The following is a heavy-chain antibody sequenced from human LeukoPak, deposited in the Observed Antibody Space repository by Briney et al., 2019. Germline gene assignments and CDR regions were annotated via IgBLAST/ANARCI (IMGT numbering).Heavy chain of an antibody. Sequence: KSSETLSLTCAVSGGSISSGGYSWSWIRQPPGQGLEWIGYIYHSGSTYYNPSLKSRVTISVDRSKNQFSLKLSSVTAADTAVYYCARGPGGSGSYLPYYFDYWGQGTLVTVSS. CDR3: ARGPGGSGSYLPYYFDY. D-gene: IGHD3-10*01. J-gene: IGHJ4*02. V-gene: IGHV4-30-2*01. CDR1: GGSISSGGYS. CDR2: IYHSGST.